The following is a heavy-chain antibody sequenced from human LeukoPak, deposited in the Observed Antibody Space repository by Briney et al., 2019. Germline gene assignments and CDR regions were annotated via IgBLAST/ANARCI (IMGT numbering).Heavy chain of an antibody. V-gene: IGHV3-23*01. CDR2: ISGGGDNT. J-gene: IGHJ4*02. Sequence: PGGSLRLSCAASGFTFSNYAMSWVRQAPGKGLEWVSAISGGGDNTYYADSVQGRFTIFRDNSMDTVYLQMNSLRAEDTGVYYCAKYAVRETFFGDYWGQGTLVAVSS. CDR3: AKYAVRETFFGDY. D-gene: IGHD3-3*01. CDR1: GFTFSNYA.